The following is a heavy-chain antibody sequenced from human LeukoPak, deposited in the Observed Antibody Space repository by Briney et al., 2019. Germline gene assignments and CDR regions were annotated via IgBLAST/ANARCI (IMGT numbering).Heavy chain of an antibody. Sequence: PGGSLRLSCAASGFIFSTYAMRWVRQAPGKGLEWVAVISYDGSNKYYADSVKGRFTISRDNSKNTLYLQMNNLRAEDTAVYYCAREAGSDVGYWGQGTLVTVSS. J-gene: IGHJ4*02. CDR1: GFIFSTYA. D-gene: IGHD6-19*01. CDR2: ISYDGSNK. CDR3: AREAGSDVGY. V-gene: IGHV3-30-3*01.